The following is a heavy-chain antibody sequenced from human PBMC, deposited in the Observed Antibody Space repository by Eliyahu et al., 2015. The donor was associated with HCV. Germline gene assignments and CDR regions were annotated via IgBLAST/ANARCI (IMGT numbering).Heavy chain of an antibody. CDR3: AKDGDSGYDLYYYMDV. CDR2: ISYDGSNK. D-gene: IGHD5-12*01. V-gene: IGHV3-30*18. CDR1: GFTFSXYG. Sequence: QVQLVESGGGVVQPGRSLRLSCAASGFTFSXYGMHWVRQAPGKGVEWGAVISYDGSNKYYADSVKGRFTISRDNSKNTLYLQMNSLRAEDTAVYYCAKDGDSGYDLYYYMDVWGKGTTVTVSS. J-gene: IGHJ6*03.